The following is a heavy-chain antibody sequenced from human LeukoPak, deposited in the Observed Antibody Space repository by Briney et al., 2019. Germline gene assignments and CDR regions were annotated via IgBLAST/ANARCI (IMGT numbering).Heavy chain of an antibody. J-gene: IGHJ4*02. Sequence: ASVKVSCKASGYTFTSYYMHWVRQDPGQGLEWMGIINPSGGSTSYAQKFQGRVTMTRDMSTSTVYMELSSLRSEDTAVYYCARDPPPSRYSYGQYYFDYWGQGTLVTVSS. CDR2: INPSGGST. V-gene: IGHV1-46*01. CDR1: GYTFTSYY. CDR3: ARDPPPSRYSYGQYYFDY. D-gene: IGHD5-18*01.